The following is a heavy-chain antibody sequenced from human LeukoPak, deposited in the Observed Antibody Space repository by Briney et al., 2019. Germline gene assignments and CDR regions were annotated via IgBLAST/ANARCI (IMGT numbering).Heavy chain of an antibody. CDR1: GFTFSGSA. CDR3: ARGMFYYGSGSDTGDY. D-gene: IGHD3-10*01. CDR2: ISYSGANS. J-gene: IGHJ4*02. Sequence: GGSLRLSCAASGFTFSGSAMSWVRQAPGEGLEWVSLISYSGANSYYTDSVRGRFTISRDNSKDTLFLQMNSLRAEDTAIYYCARGMFYYGSGSDTGDYWGQGTLVTVSS. V-gene: IGHV3-23*01.